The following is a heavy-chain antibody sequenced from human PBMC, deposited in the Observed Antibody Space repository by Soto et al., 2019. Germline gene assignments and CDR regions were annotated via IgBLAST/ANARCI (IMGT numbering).Heavy chain of an antibody. CDR1: GFTFSSYA. CDR2: ISYDGSNK. J-gene: IGHJ6*02. CDR3: ARGPEGGFDYYYYYYGMDV. V-gene: IGHV3-30-3*01. D-gene: IGHD5-12*01. Sequence: QVQLVESGGGVVQPGRSLRLSCAASGFTFSSYAMHWVRQAPGKGLEWVAVISYDGSNKYYADSVKGRFTISRDNSKNTLYLQMNSLRAEDTAVYYCARGPEGGFDYYYYYYGMDVWGQGTTVTVSS.